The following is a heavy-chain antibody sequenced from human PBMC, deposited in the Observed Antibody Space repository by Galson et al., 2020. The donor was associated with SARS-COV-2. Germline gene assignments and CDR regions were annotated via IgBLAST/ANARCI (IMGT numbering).Heavy chain of an antibody. CDR3: ALTGGGYGSHFDR. V-gene: IGHV3-30*04. CDR2: ISYDGTNK. Sequence: GGSLRLSCAASGFTFSNYAVHWVRQAPAKGLEWVAVISYDGTNKYYADSVMGRFTISRDNSKNTLFLQMNSVRADDTAMYYCALTGGGYGSHFDRWGQGTLVTVSS. J-gene: IGHJ4*02. CDR1: GFTFSNYA. D-gene: IGHD5-12*01.